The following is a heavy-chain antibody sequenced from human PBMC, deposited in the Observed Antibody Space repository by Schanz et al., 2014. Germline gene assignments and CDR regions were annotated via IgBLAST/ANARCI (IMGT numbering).Heavy chain of an antibody. CDR2: ISSSGGST. Sequence: EVQLLESGGGLVQPGGSLRPSCAASGFTFRSYDMIWVRQAPGKGLEWVSAISSSGGSTYYADSVKGRFTISRDNSKNTLYLQMNSLRAEDTAVYYCARGYSSSMDVWGQGTTVTVSS. J-gene: IGHJ6*02. CDR3: ARGYSSSMDV. D-gene: IGHD6-6*01. CDR1: GFTFRSYD. V-gene: IGHV3-23*01.